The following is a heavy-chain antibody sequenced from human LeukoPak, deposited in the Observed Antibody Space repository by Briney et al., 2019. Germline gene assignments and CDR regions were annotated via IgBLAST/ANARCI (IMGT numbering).Heavy chain of an antibody. CDR2: ISMNGSTM. J-gene: IGHJ4*02. V-gene: IGHV3-11*01. CDR1: GFIFSDFY. CDR3: AKGHTYGMI. D-gene: IGHD5-18*01. Sequence: GGSLRLSCAASGFIFSDFYMSWMRQTPGKGPEWISYISMNGSTMSHADSVKGRFTISRDNAKDSLYLQMNSLGAEATAVYYCAKGHTYGMIWGQGTLGTVSS.